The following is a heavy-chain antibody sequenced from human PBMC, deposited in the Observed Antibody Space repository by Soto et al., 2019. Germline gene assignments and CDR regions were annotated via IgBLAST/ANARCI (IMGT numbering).Heavy chain of an antibody. J-gene: IGHJ4*02. D-gene: IGHD3-22*01. V-gene: IGHV1-69*01. CDR2: IIPIFGTA. CDR3: ARGGGDYDSSGYYPFGY. Sequence: QVQLVQSGAEVKKPGSSVKVSCKASGGTFSSYAISWVRQAPGQGLEWMGGIIPIFGTANYAQKFQGRVTITADESTSPAYMERSSLRSEDTAVYYCARGGGDYDSSGYYPFGYWGQGTLVTVSS. CDR1: GGTFSSYA.